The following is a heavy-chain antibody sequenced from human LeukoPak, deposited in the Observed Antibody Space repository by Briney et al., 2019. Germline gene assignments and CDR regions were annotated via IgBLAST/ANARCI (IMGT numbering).Heavy chain of an antibody. CDR1: GFTFSSYG. D-gene: IGHD3-10*01. J-gene: IGHJ5*02. CDR3: AKGGGGSGSYYENWFDP. Sequence: GGSLRLSCAASGFTFSSYGMHWVRQAPGKGLEWVAVIWYDGSNKYYADSVKGRFAISRDNSKNTLYLQMNSLRAEDTAVYYCAKGGGGSGSYYENWFDPWGQGTLVTVSS. CDR2: IWYDGSNK. V-gene: IGHV3-33*06.